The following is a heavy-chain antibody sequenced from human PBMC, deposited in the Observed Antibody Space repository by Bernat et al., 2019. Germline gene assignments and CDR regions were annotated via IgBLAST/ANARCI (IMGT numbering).Heavy chain of an antibody. D-gene: IGHD3-3*01. CDR2: ISYDGSNK. V-gene: IGHV3-30*18. Sequence: QVQLVESGGGVVQPGRSLRLSCAASGFTFSSYGMHWVRQAPGKGLEWVAVISYDGSNKYYADSVKGRFTISRDNSKNTLYLQMNNLRAEDTAVYYCAKWSVAFDIWGQGTMVTVSS. CDR1: GFTFSSYG. J-gene: IGHJ3*02. CDR3: AKWSVAFDI.